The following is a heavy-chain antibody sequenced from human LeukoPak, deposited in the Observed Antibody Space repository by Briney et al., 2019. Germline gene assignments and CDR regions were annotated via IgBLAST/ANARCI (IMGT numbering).Heavy chain of an antibody. CDR2: IDHREST. V-gene: IGHV4-34*01. CDR3: ASRMYYYGMDV. CDR1: GGSFSDYY. J-gene: IGHJ6*02. Sequence: PSETLSLTCAVYGGSFSDYYWSWIRQPPGKGLEWIGEIDHRESTTYNPSLKSRVTISVDTSKNQFSLKLNSVTAADTAVYYCASRMYYYGMDVWGQGTTVIVSS.